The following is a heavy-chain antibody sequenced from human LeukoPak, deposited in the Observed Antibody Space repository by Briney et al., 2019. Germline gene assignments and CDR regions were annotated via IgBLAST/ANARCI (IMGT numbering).Heavy chain of an antibody. J-gene: IGHJ5*02. CDR1: GYRFTSYW. CDR3: ARRVSSSSSRVNGLDWFDP. D-gene: IGHD6-6*01. V-gene: IGHV5-10-1*01. CDR2: IDPSDSYT. Sequence: GESLKISCKGSGYRFTSYWISWVRQMPGKGLEWMGRIDPSDSYTNYSPSFQGHVTISADKSISTAYLQWSSLKASDTAMYYCARRVSSSSSRVNGLDWFDPWGQGTLVTVSS.